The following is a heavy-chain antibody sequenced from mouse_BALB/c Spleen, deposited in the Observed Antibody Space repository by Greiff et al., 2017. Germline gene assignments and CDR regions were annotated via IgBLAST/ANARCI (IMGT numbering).Heavy chain of an antibody. D-gene: IGHD2-2*01. Sequence: QVQLQQSAAELARPGASVKMSCKASGYTFTSYTMHWVKQRPGQGLEWIGYINPSSGYTEYNQKFKDKTTLTADKSSSTAYMQLSSLTSEDSAVYYCAREDYGYDGAYWGQGTLVTVSA. CDR2: INPSSGYT. J-gene: IGHJ3*01. V-gene: IGHV1-4*02. CDR3: AREDYGYDGAY. CDR1: GYTFTSYT.